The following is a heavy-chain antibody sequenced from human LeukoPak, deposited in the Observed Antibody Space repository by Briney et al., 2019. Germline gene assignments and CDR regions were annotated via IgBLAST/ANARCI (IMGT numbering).Heavy chain of an antibody. V-gene: IGHV3-23*01. D-gene: IGHD1-26*01. J-gene: IGHJ4*02. CDR2: ISGSGGST. CDR3: AKDKGVVVGATSLFDY. Sequence: PGGSLRLSCAASGFTFSSYAMSWVRQAPGKGLEWASAISGSGGSTYYADSVKGRFTISRDNSKNTLYLQMNSLRAEDTAVYYCAKDKGVVVGATSLFDYWGQGTLVTVSS. CDR1: GFTFSSYA.